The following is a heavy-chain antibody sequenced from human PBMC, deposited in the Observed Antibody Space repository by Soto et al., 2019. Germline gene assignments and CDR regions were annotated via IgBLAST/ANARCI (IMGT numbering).Heavy chain of an antibody. J-gene: IGHJ3*02. CDR3: ARDCSYYDSSGYYRTDAFDI. D-gene: IGHD3-22*01. CDR1: GFTFSSYW. Sequence: GGSLRLSCAASGFTFSSYWMHWVRQAPGKGLVWVSRINSDGSSTSYADSVKGRFTISRDNAKNTLYLQMNSLRAEDTAVYYCARDCSYYDSSGYYRTDAFDIWGQGTMVTVSS. V-gene: IGHV3-74*01. CDR2: INSDGSST.